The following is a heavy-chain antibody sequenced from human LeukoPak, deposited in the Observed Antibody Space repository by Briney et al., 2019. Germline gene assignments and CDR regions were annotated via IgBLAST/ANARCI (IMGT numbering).Heavy chain of an antibody. D-gene: IGHD1-20*01. CDR1: GFTFTNAW. CDR2: IKSKADGETI. CDR3: STLTSRGLSDS. V-gene: IGHV3-15*07. J-gene: IGHJ4*02. Sequence: GGSLRLSCAASGFTFTNAWMSWVRQAPGKGLEWVGRIKSKADGETIDYAAPVKGRFTFSRDDSKNMLYLQTNSLKSEDTAVYYCSTLTSRGLSDSWGQGTLVTVSS.